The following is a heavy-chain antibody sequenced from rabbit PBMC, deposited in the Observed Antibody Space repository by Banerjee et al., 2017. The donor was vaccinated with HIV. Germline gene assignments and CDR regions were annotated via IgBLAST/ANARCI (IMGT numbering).Heavy chain of an antibody. V-gene: IGHV1S40*01. CDR2: IYTGNDNS. Sequence: QSLEESGGDLVKPGASLTLTCTASGLSFSSSYYMCWVRQAPGKGLEWIGCIYTGNDNSYYASWAKGRFTISKTSSTTVDLKMTSLTAADTATYFCAREFYLWGPGTLVTVS. CDR1: GLSFSSSYY. CDR3: AREFYL. J-gene: IGHJ4*01.